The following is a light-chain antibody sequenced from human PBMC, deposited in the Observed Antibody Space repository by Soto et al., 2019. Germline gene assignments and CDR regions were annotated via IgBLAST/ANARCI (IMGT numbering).Light chain of an antibody. Sequence: DIQMTQSPSTLSASVGDRVTITGRASQSITSWLAWYQQKPGKAPNLLIYKAPSLESGVPSRFSGSGSGTEFTLTISSLQPDDFATYYCQQYNSYSLTFGGGTKVEIK. CDR3: QQYNSYSLT. CDR1: QSITSW. V-gene: IGKV1-5*03. CDR2: KAP. J-gene: IGKJ4*01.